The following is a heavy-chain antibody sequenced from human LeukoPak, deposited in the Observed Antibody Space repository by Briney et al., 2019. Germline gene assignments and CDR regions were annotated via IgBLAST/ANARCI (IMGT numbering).Heavy chain of an antibody. CDR3: ARLLLDGSRTLFDS. J-gene: IGHJ4*02. V-gene: IGHV4-59*08. D-gene: IGHD3-10*01. CDR2: ALYRGNT. CDR1: GASISDHY. Sequence: SETLFLTCTVSGASISDHYWGWIRQPPGKGLEWVGYALYRGNTNYTPSLKSRVSMSVDPSRTQFSLRLTPVTAADTAVYYCARLLLDGSRTLFDSWGQGTLVTVSS.